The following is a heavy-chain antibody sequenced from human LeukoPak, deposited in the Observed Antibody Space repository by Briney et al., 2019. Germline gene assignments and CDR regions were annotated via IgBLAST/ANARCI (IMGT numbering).Heavy chain of an antibody. Sequence: SGPTLVNPTQTLTLTCTFSGFSLSTNGVGVGWIRQPPGKALEWLALIYWNDDKRYRPSLKSRLTITKDTSKDQVVLTMTNMDPVDTATYYCAHRRLIPGVAAGPGYFDFWGQGTLVTVSS. V-gene: IGHV2-5*01. J-gene: IGHJ4*02. D-gene: IGHD6-13*01. CDR3: AHRRLIPGVAAGPGYFDF. CDR1: GFSLSTNGVG. CDR2: IYWNDDK.